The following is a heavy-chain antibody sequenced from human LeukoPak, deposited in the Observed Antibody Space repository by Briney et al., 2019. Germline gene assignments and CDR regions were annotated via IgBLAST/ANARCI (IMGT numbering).Heavy chain of an antibody. CDR2: IADDGKDK. CDR3: ARDRHIAAAGYYFDY. Sequence: GGSLRLSCAASGFTFSIYPMHWVRQAPGKGLEWVAVIADDGKDKHYVESVKGRFTISRDNSKNTLYLQMNSLRVEDTAVYYCARDRHIAAAGYYFDYWGQGTLVTVSS. D-gene: IGHD6-25*01. V-gene: IGHV3-30*04. CDR1: GFTFSIYP. J-gene: IGHJ4*02.